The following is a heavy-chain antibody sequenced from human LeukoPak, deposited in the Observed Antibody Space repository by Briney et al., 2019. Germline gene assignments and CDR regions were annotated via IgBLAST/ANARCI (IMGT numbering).Heavy chain of an antibody. J-gene: IGHJ3*02. CDR1: GFTVSSNY. D-gene: IGHD3-22*01. CDR3: ARTAAYYDSSGYYYKRGAFDI. Sequence: GGSLRLSCAASGFTVSSNYMSWVRQAPGKGLEWVSVIYSGGSTYYADSVKGRFTISRDNSKNTLYLQMNSLRAEDTAVYYCARTAAYYDSSGYYYKRGAFDIWGQGTMVTVSS. V-gene: IGHV3-66*01. CDR2: IYSGGST.